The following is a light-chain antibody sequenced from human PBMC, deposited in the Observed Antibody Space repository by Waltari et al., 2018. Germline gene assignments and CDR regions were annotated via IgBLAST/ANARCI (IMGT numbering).Light chain of an antibody. CDR3: QQNSNVPPT. Sequence: IEMTQSPSSLSASVGDRVIITCRASQSIGRDLNWSQQKPETAPKLLIYDASSLQTGVPSKFSGSGSGTVFTLTISSLQPEDFATYYCQQNSNVPPTFGLGTKVEIK. V-gene: IGKV1-39*01. CDR1: QSIGRD. CDR2: DAS. J-gene: IGKJ1*01.